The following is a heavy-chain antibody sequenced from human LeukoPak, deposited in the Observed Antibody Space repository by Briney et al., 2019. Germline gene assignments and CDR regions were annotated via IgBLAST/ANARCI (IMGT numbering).Heavy chain of an antibody. CDR2: IKQDGSEE. J-gene: IGHJ3*02. CDR3: ARDPTSIVGALDAFDI. V-gene: IGHV3-7*01. CDR1: GFTFSTYW. Sequence: AGGSLRLSCAASGFTFSTYWMTWVRQAPGKGLEWVAHIKQDGSEEYYVDSVKGRFTISRDNAKNSLYLQMNSLRAEDTAVYYCARDPTSIVGALDAFDIWGQGTMVTVSS. D-gene: IGHD1-26*01.